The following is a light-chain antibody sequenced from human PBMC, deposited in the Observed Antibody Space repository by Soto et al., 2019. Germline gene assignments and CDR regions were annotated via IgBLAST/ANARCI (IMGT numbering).Light chain of an antibody. V-gene: IGKV1-9*01. CDR2: AAS. CDR1: QDISGY. J-gene: IGKJ2*01. Sequence: QLTQSPSSLSASMGDRVTITCRASQDISGYLAWYQQQPGKAPKLLIYAASTLHSGVPTRFSGSGSGTEFILTIGRLQTEDFATYYCQHLAGTFGQGTKVDIK. CDR3: QHLAGT.